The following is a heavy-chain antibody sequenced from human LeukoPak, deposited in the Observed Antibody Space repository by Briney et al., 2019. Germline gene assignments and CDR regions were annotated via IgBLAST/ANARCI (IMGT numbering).Heavy chain of an antibody. CDR1: GFTLSSYA. Sequence: PGGSLRLSCAASGFTLSSYAMSWVRQAPGKGLEWVSALSGTGGSTYYADSVKGRFTISRDNSKNTLYLQMNSLRAEDTAVYYCAKDSNYCSGGSCHFFDYWGQGTLVTVSS. J-gene: IGHJ4*02. D-gene: IGHD2-15*01. V-gene: IGHV3-23*01. CDR3: AKDSNYCSGGSCHFFDY. CDR2: LSGTGGST.